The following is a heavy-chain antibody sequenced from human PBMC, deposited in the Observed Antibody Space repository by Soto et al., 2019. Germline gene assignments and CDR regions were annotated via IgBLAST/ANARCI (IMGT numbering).Heavy chain of an antibody. D-gene: IGHD6-19*01. J-gene: IGHJ3*01. CDR2: ISGSGGSI. Sequence: PGGSLRLSCAASGFTFSSYAMSWVRQAPGKGLERVSAISGSGGSIYYADFVKGRFTISRDNSKNTLYLQMNSLRAEDTAVYYCAKGGIAVLMRGDAFDVWGQGTMVTV. CDR1: GFTFSSYA. V-gene: IGHV3-23*01. CDR3: AKGGIAVLMRGDAFDV.